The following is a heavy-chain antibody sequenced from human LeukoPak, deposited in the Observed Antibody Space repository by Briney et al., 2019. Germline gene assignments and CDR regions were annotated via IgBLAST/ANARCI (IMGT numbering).Heavy chain of an antibody. CDR1: GYTFTSYG. CDR2: ISADNGNT. Sequence: ASVKVSCKASGYTFTSYGISWVRQAPGQGLEWMGWISADNGNTNYAQKLQGGVTMTTDTSTSTAYMELRSLRSDDTAVYYCARGYCSSTSCVFFDYWGQGTLVTVSS. J-gene: IGHJ4*02. CDR3: ARGYCSSTSCVFFDY. V-gene: IGHV1-18*01. D-gene: IGHD2-2*01.